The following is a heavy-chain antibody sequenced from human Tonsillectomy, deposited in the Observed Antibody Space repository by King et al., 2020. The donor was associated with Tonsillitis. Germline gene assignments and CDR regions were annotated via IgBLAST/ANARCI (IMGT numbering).Heavy chain of an antibody. Sequence: VQLVESGAEVKKPGESLRISCKGSGYSFTSDWISWVRQMPGKGLEWMGRIDPTDSYTYYSPSFKGHVTISADKSISTAYLQWSSLKASDTAMYYCARRICSSTSCYFNYLGQGTLVTVSS. CDR3: ARRICSSTSCYFNY. D-gene: IGHD2-2*01. CDR1: GYSFTSDW. V-gene: IGHV5-10-1*03. CDR2: IDPTDSYT. J-gene: IGHJ4*02.